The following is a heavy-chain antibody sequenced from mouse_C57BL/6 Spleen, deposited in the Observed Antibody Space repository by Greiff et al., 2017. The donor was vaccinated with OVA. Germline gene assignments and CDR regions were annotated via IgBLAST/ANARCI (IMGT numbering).Heavy chain of an antibody. D-gene: IGHD1-1*01. CDR2: ISSGSSTI. CDR1: GFTFSDYG. Sequence: EVMLVESGGGLVKPGGSLKLSCAASGFTFSDYGMPWVRPAPEHGLSLVAYISSGSSTIYYADTVKGRFTISRDNAKNTLFLQMTSLRSEDTAMYYCARDEIYYYGSSLSWFAYWGQGTLVTVSA. CDR3: ARDEIYYYGSSLSWFAY. J-gene: IGHJ3*01. V-gene: IGHV5-17*01.